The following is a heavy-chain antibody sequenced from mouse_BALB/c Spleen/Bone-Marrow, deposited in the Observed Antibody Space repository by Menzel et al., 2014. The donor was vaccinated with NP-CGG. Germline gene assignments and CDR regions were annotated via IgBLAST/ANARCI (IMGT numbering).Heavy chain of an antibody. Sequence: QVQLKESGPELVKPGASVKISCKASGYTFTDYYINWVKQKPGQGLEWIGWIYPGSGNTKYNEKFKGKATLTVDTSSSTAYLQLSSLTPEATAVYFGANLWRYAMDYWGQGTSVTVSS. V-gene: IGHV1-84*02. CDR2: IYPGSGNT. CDR1: GYTFTDYY. D-gene: IGHD6-1*01. J-gene: IGHJ4*01. CDR3: ANLWRYAMDY.